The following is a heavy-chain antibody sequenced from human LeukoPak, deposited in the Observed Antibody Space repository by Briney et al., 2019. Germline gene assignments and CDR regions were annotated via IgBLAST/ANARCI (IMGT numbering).Heavy chain of an antibody. J-gene: IGHJ5*02. CDR3: ARGQLTTVTTGP. V-gene: IGHV3-23*01. Sequence: GGSLRLSCAASGFTFSSYAMSWVRQAPGKGLECISGFSGSGGSTYYADSVKGRFTISRDNSKNTLYLQMNSLRAEDTAVYYCARGQLTTVTTGPWGQGTLVTVSS. D-gene: IGHD4-17*01. CDR1: GFTFSSYA. CDR2: FSGSGGST.